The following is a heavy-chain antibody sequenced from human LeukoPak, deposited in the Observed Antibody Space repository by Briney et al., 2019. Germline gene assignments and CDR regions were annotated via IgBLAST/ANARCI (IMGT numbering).Heavy chain of an antibody. CDR2: IRYDGNNK. CDR1: GFTFSSYG. Sequence: PGGSLRLSCAASGFTFSSYGMHWVRQAPGKGLEWVAFIRYDGNNKYYADSVKGRFTVSRDNSKNTLYLQMNSLRAEDTAVYYCARVVREYYDMGYFDYWGQGTLVTVSS. J-gene: IGHJ4*02. CDR3: ARVVREYYDMGYFDY. D-gene: IGHD3-22*01. V-gene: IGHV3-30*02.